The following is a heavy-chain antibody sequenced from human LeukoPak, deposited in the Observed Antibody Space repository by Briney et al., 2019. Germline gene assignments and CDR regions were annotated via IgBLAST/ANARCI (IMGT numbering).Heavy chain of an antibody. CDR1: AGSSSSSSYY. CDR2: IYYSGST. CDR3: ARHSEYCSSISRYWGLRFGPFDP. V-gene: IGHV4-39*01. D-gene: IGHD2-2*01. Sequence: SENLSRTCTVSAGSSSSSSYYWGWIRQPPGKGLEWIGSIYYSGSTYYNPSLKSRVTISVDTSKNQFSLKLSSVTAADTAVYYCARHSEYCSSISRYWGLRFGPFDPGGQGTLVTVSS. J-gene: IGHJ5*02.